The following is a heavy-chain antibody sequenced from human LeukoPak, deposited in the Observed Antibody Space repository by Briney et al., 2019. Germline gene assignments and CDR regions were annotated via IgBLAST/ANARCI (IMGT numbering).Heavy chain of an antibody. CDR2: IYYSGSA. CDR3: ARGKSCIGGSCYANWFDP. V-gene: IGHV4-31*03. J-gene: IGHJ5*02. CDR1: GGSISSGTYY. Sequence: PSETLSLTCTVSGGSISSGTYYWSWIRQHPGTGLEWIGYIYYSGSAYYNPSLKSRVTISVDTSKNQFSLKLSSVTAADTAVYYCARGKSCIGGSCYANWFDPWGQGTLVTVSS. D-gene: IGHD2-15*01.